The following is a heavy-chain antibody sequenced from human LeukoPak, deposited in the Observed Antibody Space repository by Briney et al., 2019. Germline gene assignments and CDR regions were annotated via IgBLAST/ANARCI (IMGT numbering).Heavy chain of an antibody. Sequence: SVKVSCKASGGTFSNYALSWVRQAPGQGLEWMGGIIPIFGTTNYAQKFQGRVTITTDESTGTAYMELISLRSEDTAIYYRARDRATTVTKSFAFDIWGQGTMVTVSS. D-gene: IGHD4-17*01. V-gene: IGHV1-69*05. J-gene: IGHJ3*02. CDR3: ARDRATTVTKSFAFDI. CDR2: IIPIFGTT. CDR1: GGTFSNYA.